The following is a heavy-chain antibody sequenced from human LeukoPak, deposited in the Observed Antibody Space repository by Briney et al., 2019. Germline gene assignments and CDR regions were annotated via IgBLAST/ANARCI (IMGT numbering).Heavy chain of an antibody. V-gene: IGHV1-2*02. CDR2: INPNSGGT. D-gene: IGHD3-9*01. CDR3: ASDGGLTGYYNSGGYYYYYMDV. J-gene: IGHJ6*03. CDR1: GYPFTNYG. Sequence: ASVKVSCKASGYPFTNYGISWVRQAPGQGLEWMGWINPNSGGTNYAQKFQGRVTMTRDTSISTAYMELSRLRSDDTAVYYCASDGGLTGYYNSGGYYYYYMDVWGEGTTVTVSS.